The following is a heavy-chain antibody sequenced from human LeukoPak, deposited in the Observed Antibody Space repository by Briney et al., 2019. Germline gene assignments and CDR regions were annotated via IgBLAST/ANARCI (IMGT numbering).Heavy chain of an antibody. J-gene: IGHJ4*02. D-gene: IGHD3-3*01. CDR2: ITSGSLYI. Sequence: GGSLRLSCAASGFTFGRYSMNWVRQAPGKGPEWVSSITSGSLYIYYADSVRGRFTISRDNAKNSLYLQMNSLRAEDTAVYYCARDYRDFYYFDSWGQGTLVTVSS. CDR3: ARDYRDFYYFDS. CDR1: GFTFGRYS. V-gene: IGHV3-21*01.